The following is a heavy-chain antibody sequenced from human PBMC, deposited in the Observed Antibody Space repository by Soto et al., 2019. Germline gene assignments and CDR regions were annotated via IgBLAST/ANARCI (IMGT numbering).Heavy chain of an antibody. V-gene: IGHV1-24*01. CDR1: GYTLTELS. D-gene: IGHD6-19*01. J-gene: IGHJ2*01. CDR2: FDPEDGET. CDR3: APSYSSGWYGYFDL. Sequence: ASVKVSCKVSGYTLTELSMHRVRQAPGKGLEWMGGFDPEDGETIYAQKFQGRVTMTEDTSTDTAYMELSSLRSEDTAVYYCAPSYSSGWYGYFDLWGRGTLVTVSS.